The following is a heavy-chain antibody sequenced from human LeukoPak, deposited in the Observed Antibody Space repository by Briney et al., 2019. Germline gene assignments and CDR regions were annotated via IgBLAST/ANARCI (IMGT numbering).Heavy chain of an antibody. J-gene: IGHJ4*02. CDR3: AKEGYSYGSDY. CDR2: IWYDGSNK. CDR1: GFTFSSYG. D-gene: IGHD5-18*01. Sequence: PGRSLRLSCAASGFTFSSYGMHWVRQAPGKGLEWVAVIWYDGSNKYYADSVKGRFTISIDNSKNTLYLQMNSLSPEDTAVYYCAKEGYSYGSDYWGQGTLVTVSS. V-gene: IGHV3-33*06.